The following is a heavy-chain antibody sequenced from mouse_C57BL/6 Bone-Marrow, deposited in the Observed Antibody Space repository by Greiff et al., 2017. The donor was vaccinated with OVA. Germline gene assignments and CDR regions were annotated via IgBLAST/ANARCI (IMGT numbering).Heavy chain of an antibody. V-gene: IGHV3-6*01. D-gene: IGHD1-1*01. CDR1: GYSITSGYY. CDR3: AREGVYYYGSLYYFDY. Sequence: EVKVEESGPGLVKPSQSLSLTCSVTGYSITSGYYWNWIRQFPGNKLEWMGYISYDGSNNSNPSLKNRISITRDTSKNQFFLKLNSVTTEDTATYFCAREGVYYYGSLYYFDYWGQGTTLTVSS. J-gene: IGHJ2*01. CDR2: ISYDGSN.